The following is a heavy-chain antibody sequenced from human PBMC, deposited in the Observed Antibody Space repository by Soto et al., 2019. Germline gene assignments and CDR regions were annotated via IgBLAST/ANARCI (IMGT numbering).Heavy chain of an antibody. Sequence: EVELVESGGGLGQPGRSLRLSCAASGFTLFDYAMHWVGQAPGKGLEWVAGISWNGGPIGYADSVKGRFTIARDNAKNSLYLLMNGLRAEDTALYYCVKDGYCSSTSCYGHDFDYWGQGTLVIVSS. V-gene: IGHV3-9*01. D-gene: IGHD2-2*01. J-gene: IGHJ4*02. CDR2: ISWNGGPI. CDR3: VKDGYCSSTSCYGHDFDY. CDR1: GFTLFDYA.